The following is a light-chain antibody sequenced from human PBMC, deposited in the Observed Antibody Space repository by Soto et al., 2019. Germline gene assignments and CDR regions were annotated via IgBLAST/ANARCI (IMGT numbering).Light chain of an antibody. CDR1: NSSIGTNY. Sequence: QSVLTQPPSASGTPGQRVTISCSGSNSSIGTNYVYWYQQLPGTAPKLLIYWSNQRPSGVPDRFSGSKSGTSASLAISGLRSEDEADYYCATWDDSLSGGEVFGGGTKLTVL. V-gene: IGLV1-47*01. J-gene: IGLJ2*01. CDR3: ATWDDSLSGGEV. CDR2: WSN.